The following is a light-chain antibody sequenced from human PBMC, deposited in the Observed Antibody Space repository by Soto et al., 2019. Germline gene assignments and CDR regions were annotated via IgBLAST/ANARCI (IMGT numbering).Light chain of an antibody. CDR3: CSYAGSSTFYV. Sequence: QSVLTQPASVSGSPGQSITISCTGTSSEVGSYNLVSWYQQHPGKAPKLMIYEVSKWPSGVSNCFSGSKSGNTASLTISWLLTEDEADYYCCSYAGSSTFYVFGTGTKVTVL. CDR1: SSEVGSYNL. J-gene: IGLJ1*01. CDR2: EVS. V-gene: IGLV2-23*02.